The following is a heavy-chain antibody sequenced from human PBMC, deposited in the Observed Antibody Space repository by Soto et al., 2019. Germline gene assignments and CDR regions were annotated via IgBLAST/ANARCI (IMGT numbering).Heavy chain of an antibody. CDR3: ARQRATVTSPDAFDI. V-gene: IGHV5-51*07. CDR1: GYSFTSYW. J-gene: IGHJ3*02. Sequence: RGESLKISCKGSGYSFTSYWIGWVHQMPGKGLEWMGIIYPGDSDTRYSPSFQGQVTISADKSISTAYLQWSSLKASDTAMYYCARQRATVTSPDAFDIWGQGTMVTVSS. CDR2: IYPGDSDT. D-gene: IGHD4-4*01.